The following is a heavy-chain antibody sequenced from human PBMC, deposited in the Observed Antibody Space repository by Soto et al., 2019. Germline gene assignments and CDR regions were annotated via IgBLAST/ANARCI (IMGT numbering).Heavy chain of an antibody. Sequence: QVQLVQSGAEVKKPGSSVKVSCKASGGTFSSYAISWVRQAPGQGLEWMGGIIPMFGTTNYAQKFQGRVTITADESTSTAYMELSSLRSEDTAVDYGARFVTVVKSFHYWYWDLWGRGTLVTVSS. V-gene: IGHV1-69*12. D-gene: IGHD2-15*01. CDR3: ARFVTVVKSFHYWYWDL. CDR2: IIPMFGTT. CDR1: GGTFSSYA. J-gene: IGHJ2*01.